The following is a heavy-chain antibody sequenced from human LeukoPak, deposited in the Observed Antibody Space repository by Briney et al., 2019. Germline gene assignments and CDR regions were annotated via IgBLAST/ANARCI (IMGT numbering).Heavy chain of an antibody. CDR3: ASTVSSGWYNWFDP. CDR1: GFTVSSNY. D-gene: IGHD6-19*01. V-gene: IGHV3-53*04. J-gene: IGHJ5*02. CDR2: IYSGGST. Sequence: GGSLRLSCAASGFTVSSNYMSWVRQAPGKGLEWVSVIYSGGSTYYADSAKGRFTISRHNSKNTLYLQMNSLRAEDTAVYYCASTVSSGWYNWFDPWGQGTLVTVSS.